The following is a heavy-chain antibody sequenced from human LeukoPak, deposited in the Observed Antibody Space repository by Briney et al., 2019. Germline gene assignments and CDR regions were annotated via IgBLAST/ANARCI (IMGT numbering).Heavy chain of an antibody. Sequence: GGSLRLSCAASGFAFKTHAMSWVRQAPGKGLEWVSRIDDSGVIRSYADSVKGRFTISRDNSKMTLTLQMNSLRAEDTAVYYCARDYYDSSGYYLPFDYWGQGTLVSVSS. CDR2: IDDSGVIR. CDR3: ARDYYDSSGYYLPFDY. D-gene: IGHD3-22*01. V-gene: IGHV3-23*01. J-gene: IGHJ4*02. CDR1: GFAFKTHA.